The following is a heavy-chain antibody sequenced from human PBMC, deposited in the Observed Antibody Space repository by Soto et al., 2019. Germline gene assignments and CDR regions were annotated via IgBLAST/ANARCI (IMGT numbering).Heavy chain of an antibody. CDR3: AREGFYDGMDV. CDR2: IYDSGST. V-gene: IGHV4-61*01. Sequence: SETLSLTCTVSGGSVSSGSYYWSWIRQPPRKGLEWIGYIYDSGSTAYNPSLKSRVTISVDTSKNQFPLKLTSVTAADTAVYYCAREGFYDGMDVWGQGTTVTVSS. J-gene: IGHJ6*02. CDR1: GGSVSSGSYY.